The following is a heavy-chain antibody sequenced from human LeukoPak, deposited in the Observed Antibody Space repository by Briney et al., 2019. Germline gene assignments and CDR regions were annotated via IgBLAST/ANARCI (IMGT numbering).Heavy chain of an antibody. V-gene: IGHV4-39*07. D-gene: IGHD3-22*01. CDR1: GGSISSSSYY. J-gene: IGHJ4*02. CDR3: ARGFRYDSSGYYFDY. CDR2: IYYSGST. Sequence: KASETLSLTCTVSGGSISSSSYYWGWIRQPPGKGLEWIGSIYYSGSTYYNPSLKSRVTISVDTSKNQFSLKLSSVTAADTAVYYCARGFRYDSSGYYFDYWGQGTLVTVSS.